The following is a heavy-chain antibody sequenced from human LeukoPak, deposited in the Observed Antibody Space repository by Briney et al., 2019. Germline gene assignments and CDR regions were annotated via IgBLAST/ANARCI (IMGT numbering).Heavy chain of an antibody. CDR3: ARNAYDILTGYYSAGVGY. V-gene: IGHV3-48*04. Sequence: GGSLRLSCAASGFTFSSYSMNWVRQAPGKGLEWVSYISSSSSTIYYADSVKGRFTISIDNAKNSLYLQMNSLRAEDTAVYYCARNAYDILTGYYSAGVGYWGQGTLVTVSS. D-gene: IGHD3-9*01. CDR2: ISSSSSTI. J-gene: IGHJ4*02. CDR1: GFTFSSYS.